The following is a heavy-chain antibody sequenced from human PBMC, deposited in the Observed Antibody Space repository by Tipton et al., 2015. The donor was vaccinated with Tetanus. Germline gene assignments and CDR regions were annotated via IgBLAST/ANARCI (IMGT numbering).Heavy chain of an antibody. CDR1: GYTFTNYG. V-gene: IGHV1-18*01. CDR3: ARGLRYYYETSAYDY. D-gene: IGHD3-22*01. CDR2: ISVYNGYT. J-gene: IGHJ4*02. Sequence: QLVQSGAEVRKPGASVKVSCKASGYTFTNYGIGWVRQAPGQGLEWMGWISVYNGYTDYAQALQGRVTVTPDTSTSTAYMEVRNLRSDDTAVYFCARGLRYYYETSAYDYWGQGPLVTVSS.